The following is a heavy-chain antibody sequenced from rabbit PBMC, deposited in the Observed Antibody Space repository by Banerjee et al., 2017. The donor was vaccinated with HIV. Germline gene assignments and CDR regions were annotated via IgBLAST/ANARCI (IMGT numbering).Heavy chain of an antibody. CDR2: IDGGSGSA. D-gene: IGHD1-1*01. V-gene: IGHV1S45*01. Sequence: QEQLEEAGGDLVQPEGSLTLTCNASCFHLSSAYYMSCVRQAPGMGLEWNGCIDGGSGSAYYASWVNGRLTISKTSSTVTLQRTSLTAADTATYFCARDVNYNWNLWGPGTLVTVS. CDR3: ARDVNYNWNL. J-gene: IGHJ6*01. CDR1: CFHLSSAYY.